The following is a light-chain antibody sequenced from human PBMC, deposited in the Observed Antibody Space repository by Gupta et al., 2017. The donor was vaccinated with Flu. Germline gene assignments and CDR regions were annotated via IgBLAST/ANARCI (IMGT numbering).Light chain of an antibody. CDR2: KAS. J-gene: IGKJ1*01. CDR3: QQENNDSRT. Sequence: DIQLTPSPPTLSASVGDRVTITRRASQSIGNWLAWYQQKPGKAPKLLIYKASKLASGVPSRFSGGGSGTEFSLTISSLQPDDFATYHCQQENNDSRTFGQGTMVEI. CDR1: QSIGNW. V-gene: IGKV1-5*03.